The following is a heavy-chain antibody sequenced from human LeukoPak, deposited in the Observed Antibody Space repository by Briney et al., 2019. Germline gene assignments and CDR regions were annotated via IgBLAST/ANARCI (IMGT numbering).Heavy chain of an antibody. Sequence: GGSLRLSCAASGFTFSSYGMHWVRQAPGKGLEWVSAISGSGGSTYYADSVKGRFTISRDNSKNTLYLQMNSLRAEDTAVYYCAKDSRATRIAVAGNPDYWGQGTLVTVSS. V-gene: IGHV3-23*01. D-gene: IGHD6-19*01. CDR2: ISGSGGST. J-gene: IGHJ4*02. CDR1: GFTFSSYG. CDR3: AKDSRATRIAVAGNPDY.